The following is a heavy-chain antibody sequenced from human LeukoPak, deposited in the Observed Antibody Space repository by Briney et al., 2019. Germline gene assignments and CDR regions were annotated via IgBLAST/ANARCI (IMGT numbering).Heavy chain of an antibody. CDR1: GYTFTSYY. CDR3: ARGFRGAAVLSYYYYYMDV. D-gene: IGHD6-13*01. CDR2: MNPNSGNT. J-gene: IGHJ6*03. V-gene: IGHV1-8*03. Sequence: ASVKVSCKASGYTFTSYYMHWVRQATGQGLEWMGWMNPNSGNTGYAQKFQGRVTITRNTSISTAYMELSSLRSEDTAVYYCARGFRGAAVLSYYYYYMDVWGKGTTVTVSS.